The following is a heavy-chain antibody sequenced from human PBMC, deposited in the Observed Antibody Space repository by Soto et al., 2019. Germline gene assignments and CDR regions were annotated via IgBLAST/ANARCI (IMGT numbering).Heavy chain of an antibody. CDR2: ISSSSSYT. Sequence: GGSLRLSCAASGFTFSSYSMNWVRQAPGKGLEWVSYISSSSSYTNYADSVKGRFTISRDNAKNSLYLQMNSLRAEDTAVYYCARERAVVVAADYYYYYGMDVWGQGTTVTVSS. J-gene: IGHJ6*02. V-gene: IGHV3-21*05. CDR1: GFTFSSYS. D-gene: IGHD2-15*01. CDR3: ARERAVVVAADYYYYYGMDV.